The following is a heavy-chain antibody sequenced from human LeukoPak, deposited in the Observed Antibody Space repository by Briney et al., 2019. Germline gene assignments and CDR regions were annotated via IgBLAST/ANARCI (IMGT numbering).Heavy chain of an antibody. J-gene: IGHJ4*02. V-gene: IGHV3-7*01. CDR3: ARSMVRGPLWYFDF. Sequence: PGGSLRLSCAASGFTFSDYWMSWVRQAPGKGLEWVANIKQDGGEKYYVGSVKGRFTISRDNAKNSLYLQVNSLRGEDTAVYYCARSMVRGPLWYFDFWGQGTLVTVSS. CDR1: GFTFSDYW. D-gene: IGHD3-10*01. CDR2: IKQDGGEK.